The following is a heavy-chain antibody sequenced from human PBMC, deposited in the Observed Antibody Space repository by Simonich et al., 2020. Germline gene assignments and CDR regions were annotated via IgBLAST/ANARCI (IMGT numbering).Heavy chain of an antibody. J-gene: IGHJ3*02. CDR2: NNPNSGGT. CDR1: GYTFTGYY. V-gene: IGHV1-2*02. CDR3: ARNGLVGILKAFDI. D-gene: IGHD2-21*01. Sequence: QVQLVQSGAEVKKPGASVKVSCKASGYTFTGYYMHWVRQAPGQRLEWMVWNNPNSGGTKDAQKFQGRVTMTRDTSISTAYMELSRLRSDDTAVYYCARNGLVGILKAFDIWGQGTMVTVSS.